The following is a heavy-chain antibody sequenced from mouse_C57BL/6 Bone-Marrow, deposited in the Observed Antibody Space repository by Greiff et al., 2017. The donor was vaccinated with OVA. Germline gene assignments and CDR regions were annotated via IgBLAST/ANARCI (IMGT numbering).Heavy chain of an antibody. CDR2: IRNKANGYTT. CDR1: GFTFTDYY. V-gene: IGHV7-3*01. D-gene: IGHD6-1*01. Sequence: EVKLEESGGGLVQPGGSLSLSCAASGFTFTDYYMSWVRQPPGKALEWLGFIRNKANGYTTEYSASVKGRFTISRDNSQSILYLQMNALRAEDSATYYCARYEGSSGYFDVWGTGTTVTVSS. CDR3: ARYEGSSGYFDV. J-gene: IGHJ1*03.